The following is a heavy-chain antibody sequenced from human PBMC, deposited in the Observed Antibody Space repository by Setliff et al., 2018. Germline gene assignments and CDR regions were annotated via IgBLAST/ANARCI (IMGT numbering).Heavy chain of an antibody. Sequence: SETLSLTCTVSGGSVGNSFYYWSWIRQPAGKGLEWIGRIYTTWSTNYNPSLRSRLTISVDTAKNQFSLKLTSVTAADTAVYYCARTGTYRYFDYWGQGTRVTVSS. V-gene: IGHV4-61*02. J-gene: IGHJ4*02. CDR2: IYTTWST. CDR3: ARTGTYRYFDY. CDR1: GGSVGNSFYY. D-gene: IGHD1-1*01.